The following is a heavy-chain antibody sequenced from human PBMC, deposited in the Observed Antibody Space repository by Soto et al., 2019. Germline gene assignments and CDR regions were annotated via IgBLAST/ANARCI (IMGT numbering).Heavy chain of an antibody. D-gene: IGHD3-22*01. CDR3: ARFDYYDSSGYYDVGYYFDY. CDR2: IYYSGST. J-gene: IGHJ4*02. Sequence: SETLSLTCTVSGGSVSSGSYYWSWIRQPPGKGLEWIGYIYYSGSTNYNPSLKSRVTISVDTSKNQFSLKLSSVTAADTAVYYCARFDYYDSSGYYDVGYYFDYWGQGTLVTVSS. CDR1: GGSVSSGSYY. V-gene: IGHV4-61*01.